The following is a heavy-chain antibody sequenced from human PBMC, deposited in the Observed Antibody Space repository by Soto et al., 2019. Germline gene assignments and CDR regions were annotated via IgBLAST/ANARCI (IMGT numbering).Heavy chain of an antibody. CDR1: GGTFSSYT. Sequence: QVQLVQSGAEVKKPGSSVKVSCKASGGTFSSYTISWVRQAPGQGLEWMGRIIPILGIANYAQKFQGRVTITADKSTSTAYMERSSLRSEDTAVYYCARDNGDHYFDYWGQGTLVTVSS. V-gene: IGHV1-69*08. CDR2: IIPILGIA. J-gene: IGHJ4*02. CDR3: ARDNGDHYFDY. D-gene: IGHD4-17*01.